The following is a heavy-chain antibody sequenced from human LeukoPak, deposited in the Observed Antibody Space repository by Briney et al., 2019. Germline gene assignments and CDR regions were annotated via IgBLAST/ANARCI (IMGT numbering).Heavy chain of an antibody. J-gene: IGHJ5*02. CDR1: GFTVSSNY. Sequence: GGSLRLSCAASGFTVSSNYMSWVRQAPGKGLEWVSVIYSGGSTYYADSVKGRFTISRENAKNSLYLQMNSLRAGDTAVYYCARGSSLGFDPWGQGTLVTVSS. CDR3: ARGSSLGFDP. CDR2: IYSGGST. V-gene: IGHV3-53*01.